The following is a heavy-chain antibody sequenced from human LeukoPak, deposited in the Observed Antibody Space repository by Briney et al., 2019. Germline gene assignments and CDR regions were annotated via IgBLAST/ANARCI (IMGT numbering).Heavy chain of an antibody. D-gene: IGHD2-2*01. Sequence: GGSLRLSCAASGFTFSSYAMSWVRQAPGKGLESFSAISGSGGSTYYADSVKGRFTISRDNSKNTLYLQMNSLRAEDTAVYYCASRRCSSTSCHLDYWGQGTLVTVSS. J-gene: IGHJ4*02. V-gene: IGHV3-23*01. CDR2: ISGSGGST. CDR1: GFTFSSYA. CDR3: ASRRCSSTSCHLDY.